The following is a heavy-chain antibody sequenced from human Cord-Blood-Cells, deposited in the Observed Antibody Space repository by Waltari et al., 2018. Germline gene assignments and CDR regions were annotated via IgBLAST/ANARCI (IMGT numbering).Heavy chain of an antibody. Sequence: QVQLVQSGAEVKKPGSSVKVSCKASGGTFSSYAISWVRQAPGQGLEWMGGIIPIFGTANYAQKFQGRVTITADESTSTAYMELSGLRSEDTAVYYWASPMYYHDSSGTPFDYWGQGTLVTVSS. CDR1: GGTFSSYA. CDR2: IIPIFGTA. CDR3: ASPMYYHDSSGTPFDY. J-gene: IGHJ4*02. V-gene: IGHV1-69*01. D-gene: IGHD3-22*01.